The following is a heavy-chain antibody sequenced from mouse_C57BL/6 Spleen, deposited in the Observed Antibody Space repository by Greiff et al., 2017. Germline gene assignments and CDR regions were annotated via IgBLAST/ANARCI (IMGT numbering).Heavy chain of an antibody. CDR1: GYAFSSSW. D-gene: IGHD2-3*01. CDR3: ARRGTHDYCDY. V-gene: IGHV1-82*01. CDR2: IYPGDGDT. Sequence: VQLQQSGPELVKPGASVKISCKASGYAFSSSWMNWVKQRPGKGLEWIGRIYPGDGDTNYNGKFKGKATLTADKSSSTAYMQLSSLTSEDSAVYFCARRGTHDYCDYWGQGTTLTVSS. J-gene: IGHJ2*01.